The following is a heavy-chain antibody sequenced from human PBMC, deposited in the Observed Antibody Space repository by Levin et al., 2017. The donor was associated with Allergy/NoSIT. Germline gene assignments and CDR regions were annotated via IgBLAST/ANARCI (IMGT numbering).Heavy chain of an antibody. CDR2: VKSQAAGGTA. CDR3: TREPHFDY. CDR1: GFTFINVW. Sequence: GGSLRLSCAASGFTFINVWMSWVRQAPGKGLEWVGRVKSQAAGGTADYAAPVKGRFSISIDDSENTLYLQMNSLRPEDTAVYYCTREPHFDYWGQGTLVTVSS. V-gene: IGHV3-15*01. J-gene: IGHJ4*02.